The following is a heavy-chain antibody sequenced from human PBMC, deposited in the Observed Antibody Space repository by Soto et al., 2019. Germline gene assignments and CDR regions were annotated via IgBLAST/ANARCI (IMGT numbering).Heavy chain of an antibody. D-gene: IGHD2-2*01. J-gene: IGHJ5*02. V-gene: IGHV4-4*02. CDR1: GRSISSGTW. CDR2: IYHSGSP. CDR3: ARRVPSAPNWFDP. Sequence: LSLICAVSGRSISSGTWWSWLRQPPGRGLEWIGEIYHSGSPNYNPSLKSRVTMSVDKSKNLFSLRLSSVTAADSALYYCARRVPSAPNWFDPWGHVTLWTVSS.